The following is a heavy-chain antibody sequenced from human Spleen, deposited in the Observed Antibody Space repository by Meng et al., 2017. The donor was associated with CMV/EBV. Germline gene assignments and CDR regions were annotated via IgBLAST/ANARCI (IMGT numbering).Heavy chain of an antibody. V-gene: IGHV1-2*02. Sequence: ASVKVSCKASGYTFTGYYMHWVRQAPGQGLEWMGWINPNSGGTNYAQKLQGRVTMTTDTSTSTAYMELRSLRSDDTAVYYCARAPKDFYDFWSGYFVWFDPWGQGTLVTVSS. CDR3: ARAPKDFYDFWSGYFVWFDP. J-gene: IGHJ5*02. CDR1: GYTFTGYY. CDR2: INPNSGGT. D-gene: IGHD3-3*01.